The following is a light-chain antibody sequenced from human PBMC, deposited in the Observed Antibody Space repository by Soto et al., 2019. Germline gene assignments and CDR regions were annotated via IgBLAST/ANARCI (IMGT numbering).Light chain of an antibody. CDR3: QLYGIPPK. CDR2: ASS. CDR1: QSVSIK. Sequence: DIAMTQSPATLSVSVGDRVTLSCRASQSVSIKLAWYQQQPGPAPRLLIYASSNRATGPPDSFSGGASGPDFTPTINRLQPDDFAVYYRQLYGIPPKFGRGTKVDIK. V-gene: IGKV3D-15*01. J-gene: IGKJ3*01.